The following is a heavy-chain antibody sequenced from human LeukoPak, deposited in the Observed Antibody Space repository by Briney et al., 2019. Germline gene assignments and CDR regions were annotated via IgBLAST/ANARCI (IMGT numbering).Heavy chain of an antibody. V-gene: IGHV1-69*04. CDR3: AREGGGYDSSGYYRRDAFDI. CDR2: IIPILGIA. Sequence: SVKVSCKASGGTFSSYAISWVRQAPGQGLEWMGRIIPILGIANYAQKFQGRVTITADKSTSTAYMELSSLRSEDTAVYYCAREGGGYDSSGYYRRDAFDIWGQGTMVTVSS. D-gene: IGHD3-22*01. J-gene: IGHJ3*02. CDR1: GGTFSSYA.